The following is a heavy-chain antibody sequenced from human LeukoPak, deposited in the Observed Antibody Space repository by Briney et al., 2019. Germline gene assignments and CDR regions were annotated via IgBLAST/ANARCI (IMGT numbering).Heavy chain of an antibody. CDR3: AKKGGSSGRYDYLDY. CDR2: ISSDENTK. CDR1: GFTFSCCA. V-gene: IGHV3-30-3*02. Sequence: PGGSLRLSCAASGFTFSCCAIHWVRQAPGRGLEWVAVISSDENTKFYADSVKGRFTVYRDNSKKTVWLQMNSLRAEVTAVYYCAKKGGSSGRYDYLDYWGQGTLVTVSS. D-gene: IGHD6-19*01. J-gene: IGHJ4*02.